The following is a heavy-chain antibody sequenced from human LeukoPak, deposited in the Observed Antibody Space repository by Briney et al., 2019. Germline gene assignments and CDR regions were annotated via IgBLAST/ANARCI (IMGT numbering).Heavy chain of an antibody. CDR3: ARDGVRSGYHEGPDY. D-gene: IGHD5-12*01. J-gene: IGHJ4*02. CDR1: GFTFSSYG. CDR2: IWYDGSNK. Sequence: GRSLRLSCAASGFTFSSYGMHWVRQAPGKGLEWVAVIWYDGSNKYFADSVKGRFTISRDNSKNTLYLQMNSLRVEDTAAYYCARDGVRSGYHEGPDYWGQGTLVTVSS. V-gene: IGHV3-33*01.